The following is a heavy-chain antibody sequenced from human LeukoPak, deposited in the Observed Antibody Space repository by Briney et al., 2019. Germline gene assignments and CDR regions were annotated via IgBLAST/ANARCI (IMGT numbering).Heavy chain of an antibody. CDR2: FDPEDGET. J-gene: IGHJ4*02. Sequence: ASVKVSCKASGYTFTGYYMHWVRQAPGKGLEWMGGFDPEDGETIYAQKFQGRVTMTEDTSTDTAYMELSSLRSEDTAVYYCATRYFDWSFDYWGQGTLVTVSS. V-gene: IGHV1-24*01. D-gene: IGHD3-9*01. CDR1: GYTFTGYY. CDR3: ATRYFDWSFDY.